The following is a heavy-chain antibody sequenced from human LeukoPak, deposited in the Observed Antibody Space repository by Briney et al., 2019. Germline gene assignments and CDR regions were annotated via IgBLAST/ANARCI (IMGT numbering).Heavy chain of an antibody. CDR1: GGSISSYY. D-gene: IGHD6-13*01. CDR3: AREDSSSDFYYYYMDV. V-gene: IGHV4-59*12. CDR2: IYYSGST. Sequence: SETLSLTCTVSGGSISSYYWSWIRQPPGKGLEWIGYIYYSGSTNYNPSLKSRVTISVDTSKNQFSLKLSSVTAADTAVYYCAREDSSSDFYYYYMDVWGKGTTVTVSS. J-gene: IGHJ6*03.